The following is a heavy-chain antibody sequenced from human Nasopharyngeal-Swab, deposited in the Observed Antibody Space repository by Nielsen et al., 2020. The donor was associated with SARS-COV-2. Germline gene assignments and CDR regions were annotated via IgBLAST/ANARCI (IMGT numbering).Heavy chain of an antibody. CDR3: ARSGLVGATFFDY. D-gene: IGHD1-26*01. Sequence: KVSCKGSGYSFTSYWIGWVRQMPGKGLEWMGIIYPGDSDTRYSPSFQGQVTISADKSISPAYLQWSSLKASDTAMYYCARSGLVGATFFDYWGQGTLVTVSS. V-gene: IGHV5-51*01. J-gene: IGHJ4*02. CDR1: GYSFTSYW. CDR2: IYPGDSDT.